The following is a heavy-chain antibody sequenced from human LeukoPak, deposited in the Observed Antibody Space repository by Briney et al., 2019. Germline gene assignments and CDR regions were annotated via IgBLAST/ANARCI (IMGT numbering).Heavy chain of an antibody. V-gene: IGHV1-69*13. CDR3: AREGTTGDPYYYYYYGMDV. CDR1: GGTFSSYA. D-gene: IGHD4-17*01. CDR2: IIPIFGTA. Sequence: EASVKVSCKASGGTFSSYAISWVRQAPGQGLEWMGGIIPIFGTANYAQKFQGRVTITADESTSTAYMELSSLRSEDTAVYYCAREGTTGDPYYYYYYGMDVWGQGTTVTVSS. J-gene: IGHJ6*02.